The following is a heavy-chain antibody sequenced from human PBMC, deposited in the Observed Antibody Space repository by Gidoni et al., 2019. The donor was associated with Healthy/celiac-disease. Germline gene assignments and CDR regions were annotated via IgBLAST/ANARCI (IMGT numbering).Heavy chain of an antibody. CDR2: ISWNSGSI. CDR3: AKEYSSSWYQSYYFDY. Sequence: EVQLVESGGGLVQPGRSLRLSCAASGFTFDDYAMHWVRQAPGKGLEWVSGISWNSGSIGYADSVKGRFTISRDNAKNSLYLQMNSLRAEDTALYYCAKEYSSSWYQSYYFDYWGQGTLVTVSS. J-gene: IGHJ4*02. CDR1: GFTFDDYA. D-gene: IGHD6-13*01. V-gene: IGHV3-9*01.